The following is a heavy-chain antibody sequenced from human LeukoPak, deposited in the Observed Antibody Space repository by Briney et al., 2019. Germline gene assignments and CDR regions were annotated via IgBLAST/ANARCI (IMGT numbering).Heavy chain of an antibody. D-gene: IGHD6-25*01. CDR3: ARVNSARLPYDY. V-gene: IGHV4-39*07. J-gene: IGHJ4*02. Sequence: SETLSLTCTVSNGSISSSSYYSGWIRQPPGKGLEWIGTMYYSGNTYNNPSLRSRVTISVDTSKNHFSLKLSSVTAADTAVYYCARVNSARLPYDYWGQGTLVTVSS. CDR2: MYYSGNT. CDR1: NGSISSSSYY.